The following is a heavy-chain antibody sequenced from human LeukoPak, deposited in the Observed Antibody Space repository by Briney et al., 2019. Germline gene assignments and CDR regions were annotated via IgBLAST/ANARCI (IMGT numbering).Heavy chain of an antibody. CDR3: ARGRGSSRYYFDY. D-gene: IGHD1-26*01. J-gene: IGHJ4*02. CDR1: GFTFGSYA. Sequence: GGSLRLSCAAPGFTFGSYAMGWVRQAPGTGLEWVSAISGSGANTYYADSVKGRFTISRDNSKNTLHLQMNSLRAEDTAVYYCARGRGSSRYYFDYWGRGTLVTVSS. V-gene: IGHV3-23*01. CDR2: ISGSGANT.